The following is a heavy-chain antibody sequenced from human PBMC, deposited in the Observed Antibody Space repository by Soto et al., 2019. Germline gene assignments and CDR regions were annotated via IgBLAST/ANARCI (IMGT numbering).Heavy chain of an antibody. D-gene: IGHD6-6*01. J-gene: IGHJ6*02. CDR3: YQLEYSSSSRSSYGMDV. CDR1: GYTFTSYD. Sequence: QVQLVQSGAEVKKPGASVKVSCKASGYTFTSYDINWVRQATGQGLEWMGWMNPNSGNTGYAQKFKGRVTMTRNTSISTAYMELSSLRSEDTAVYYCYQLEYSSSSRSSYGMDVWGQGTTVTVSS. CDR2: MNPNSGNT. V-gene: IGHV1-8*01.